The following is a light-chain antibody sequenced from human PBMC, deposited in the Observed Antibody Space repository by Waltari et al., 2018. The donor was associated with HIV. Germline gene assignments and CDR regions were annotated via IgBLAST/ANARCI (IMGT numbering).Light chain of an antibody. V-gene: IGLV1-44*01. J-gene: IGLJ3*02. CDR1: SSNIGSHT. CDR3: ATWDDSLNGHV. CDR2: STN. Sequence: QSVLTQPPSASGTPGQRVTISCSGTSSNIGSHTVDWYQHLPGAALKLLIYSTNQRPSGVPDRVSGSKSGTSASLAISGLQSEDEADYFCATWDDSLNGHVFGGGTKLTV.